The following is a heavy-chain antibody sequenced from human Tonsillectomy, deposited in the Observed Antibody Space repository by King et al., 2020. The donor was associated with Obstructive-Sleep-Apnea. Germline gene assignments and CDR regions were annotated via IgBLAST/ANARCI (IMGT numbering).Heavy chain of an antibody. CDR3: ATLPTVPRVVVDYFDF. CDR1: GFIFDDYA. Sequence: VQLVESGGGLIQPGRSLRLSCVASGFIFDDYAMHWVRQAPGKGLEWVAGLNWKGGAIGYANSVQGRFTISRDNARNSPYIQMNSLRREDTAFYYCATLPTVPRVVVDYFDFWGQGTLVTVSS. V-gene: IGHV3-9*01. CDR2: LNWKGGAI. J-gene: IGHJ4*02. D-gene: IGHD3-10*01.